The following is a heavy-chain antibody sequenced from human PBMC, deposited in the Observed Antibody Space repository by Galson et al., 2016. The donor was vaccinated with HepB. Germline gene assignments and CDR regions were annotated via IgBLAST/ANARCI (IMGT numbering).Heavy chain of an antibody. V-gene: IGHV3-9*01. J-gene: IGHJ1*01. Sequence: SLRLSCATSEFTFNDYAMHWVRQAPGKGLEWVSGISWNSGRIDYADSVKGRFTVSRDNAKNSLYLQINSLRAEDTALYYCAKATSASAYGSRYFQHWGQGTLVTVSS. CDR1: EFTFNDYA. D-gene: IGHD3-10*01. CDR3: AKATSASAYGSRYFQH. CDR2: ISWNSGRI.